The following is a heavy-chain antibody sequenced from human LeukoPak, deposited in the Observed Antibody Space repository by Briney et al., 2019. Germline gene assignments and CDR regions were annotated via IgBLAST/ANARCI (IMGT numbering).Heavy chain of an antibody. CDR3: ARVLEGSSGQHWYFDL. D-gene: IGHD6-19*01. CDR2: INHSGST. J-gene: IGHJ2*01. V-gene: IGHV4-34*01. Sequence: PSETLSLTCAVYGASFSGYYWSWIRQPPAKGLDWIGEINHSGSTNYNPSLKSRVTISVDTSKNQFSLRLSSVTAADTAVYYCARVLEGSSGQHWYFDLWGHGTLVTVSS. CDR1: GASFSGYY.